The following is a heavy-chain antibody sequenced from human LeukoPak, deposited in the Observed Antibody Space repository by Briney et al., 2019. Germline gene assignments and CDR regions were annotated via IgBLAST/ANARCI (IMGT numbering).Heavy chain of an antibody. CDR3: ARAVGTTTGLFDY. Sequence: SETLSLTCAVSGDSITSGGYSWSWIRQTPGKGLEWIAYIHDSGSTYNNPSLKSRLSISIDTSKNQFSLKLNSVTAADTAVYYCARAVGTTTGLFDYWGQGALVTVSS. V-gene: IGHV4-30-4*07. CDR2: IHDSGST. J-gene: IGHJ4*02. D-gene: IGHD1-26*01. CDR1: GDSITSGGYS.